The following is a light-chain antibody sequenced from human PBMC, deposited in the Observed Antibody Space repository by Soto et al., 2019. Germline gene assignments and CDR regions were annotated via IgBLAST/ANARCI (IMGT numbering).Light chain of an antibody. V-gene: IGLV2-23*02. Sequence: SVLAEPAAVTGSPVRWFPIPCTGTSSDVGSYNLVSWYQQHPGKAPKLMIYEVTKRPSGVSNRFSGSKSGNTASLTISGLQAEDEADYYCCSYAGSSTSYVFGTGPKVTVL. CDR1: SSDVGSYNL. CDR3: CSYAGSSTSYV. J-gene: IGLJ1*01. CDR2: EVT.